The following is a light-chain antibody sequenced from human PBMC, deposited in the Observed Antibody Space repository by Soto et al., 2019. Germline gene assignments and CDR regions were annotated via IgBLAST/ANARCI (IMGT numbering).Light chain of an antibody. CDR3: QQYSFWPPWT. CDR1: QSVGSN. CDR2: GAS. Sequence: ETVMTQSPATLSVSPGEGATLSCRASQSVGSNLAWYQQKPGQAPRLLIYGASTRATGVPARFSGGGSGTEFTLTISSLQSEDFAVYYCQQYSFWPPWTFGQGTKVEIK. J-gene: IGKJ1*01. V-gene: IGKV3-15*01.